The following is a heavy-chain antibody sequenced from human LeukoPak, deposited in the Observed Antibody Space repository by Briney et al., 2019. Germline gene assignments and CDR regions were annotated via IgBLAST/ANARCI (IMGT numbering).Heavy chain of an antibody. V-gene: IGHV3-74*01. CDR1: GFSFSGHW. CDR2: ISPTGSTT. D-gene: IGHD3-3*01. CDR3: ARDSLGGFDI. Sequence: TGGSLRLSCTASGFSFSGHWMHWARQLPGKGLVWVSRISPTGSTTSYADSVKGRFTISRDNAKNTLYLQMNSLRAEDTAVYYCARDSLGGFDIWGQGTMVTVSS. J-gene: IGHJ3*02.